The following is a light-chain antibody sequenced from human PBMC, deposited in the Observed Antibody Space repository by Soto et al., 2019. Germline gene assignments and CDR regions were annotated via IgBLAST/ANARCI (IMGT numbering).Light chain of an antibody. J-gene: IGKJ4*01. CDR1: QNIHNH. CDR3: QPYNNWPLT. Sequence: DKLMSQSPATLSVSPGERVTLSCRASQNIHNHMSWFLQKPGQTPRLLIYDAIIRATGVPTRFSGSRSGAEFTLTINSLQSEDFAVYYCQPYNNWPLTFGGGTKVEIK. CDR2: DAI. V-gene: IGKV3-15*01.